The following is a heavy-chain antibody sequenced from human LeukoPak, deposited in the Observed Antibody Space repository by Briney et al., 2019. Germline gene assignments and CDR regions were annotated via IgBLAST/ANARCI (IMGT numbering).Heavy chain of an antibody. V-gene: IGHV3-23*01. D-gene: IGHD2-2*01. Sequence: GGSLRLSCAASGFTFSSYAMSWVRQAPGKGLEWVSAISGSGGSTYYADSVKGRFTISRDNSKNTLYLQMNSLRAEDTAVYYCAKGYCSSTSCPLDYWGQGTLVTVSS. CDR3: AKGYCSSTSCPLDY. J-gene: IGHJ4*02. CDR1: GFTFSSYA. CDR2: ISGSGGST.